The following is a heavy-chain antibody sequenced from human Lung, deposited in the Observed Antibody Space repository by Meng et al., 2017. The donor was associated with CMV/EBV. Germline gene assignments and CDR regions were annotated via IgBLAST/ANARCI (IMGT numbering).Heavy chain of an antibody. J-gene: IGHJ6*02. V-gene: IGHV3-21*01. Sequence: XRLFXAASGFTFSSYSMNWVRQAPGKGLEWVSSISSSSSYIYYADSVKGRFTISRDNAKNSLYLQMNSLSAEDRAVYYCARDWSSSYYYYYYYYGMDVWXQGTTVTVSS. D-gene: IGHD6-6*01. CDR1: GFTFSSYS. CDR3: ARDWSSSYYYYYYYYGMDV. CDR2: ISSSSSYI.